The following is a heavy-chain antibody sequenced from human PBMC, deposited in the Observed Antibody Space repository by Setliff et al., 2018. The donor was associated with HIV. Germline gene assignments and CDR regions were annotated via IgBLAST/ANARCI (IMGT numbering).Heavy chain of an antibody. Sequence: SETLSLTCTVSGYSISSGYYWGWIRQPPGKGLEWIGSIYHSGSTYYNPSLKSRVTISVDTSKNQFSLKLSSVTAADTAVYYCASEQDIVATIAFDYWGQGTLVTVSS. CDR3: ASEQDIVATIAFDY. CDR1: GYSISSGYY. J-gene: IGHJ4*02. D-gene: IGHD5-12*01. CDR2: IYHSGST. V-gene: IGHV4-38-2*02.